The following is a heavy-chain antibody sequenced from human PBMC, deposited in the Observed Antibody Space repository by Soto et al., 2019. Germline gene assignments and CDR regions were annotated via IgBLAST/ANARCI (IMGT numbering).Heavy chain of an antibody. V-gene: IGHV1-69*01. J-gene: IGHJ4*02. CDR2: IIPIFGTA. CDR1: GGAKSSSS. CDR3: AIEYSSSPPYYPMGY. Sequence: CKDRGGAKSSSSMCWVRQSTGQGLEWMGGIIPIFGTANYAQKFQGRVTITADESTSTAYMELSSLRSEDTAVYYCAIEYSSSPPYYPMGYWGQGTLVTVSS. D-gene: IGHD6-6*01.